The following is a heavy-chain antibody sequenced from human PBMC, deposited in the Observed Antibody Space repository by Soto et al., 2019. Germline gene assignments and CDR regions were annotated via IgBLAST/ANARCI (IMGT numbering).Heavy chain of an antibody. CDR1: GFAFSSYW. D-gene: IGHD6-19*01. Sequence: EVQLVESGGDLVQPGGSLRLSCAASGFAFSSYWMQWVRQVPGKGPVWVSRISSDGRNTTYADPVKGRFTISRDNAKNTLHLQMTSLTDDDTAVYYCIKASTVTGVGGYRWGQGTLVTVSS. CDR2: ISSDGRNT. V-gene: IGHV3-74*03. J-gene: IGHJ5*02. CDR3: IKASTVTGVGGYR.